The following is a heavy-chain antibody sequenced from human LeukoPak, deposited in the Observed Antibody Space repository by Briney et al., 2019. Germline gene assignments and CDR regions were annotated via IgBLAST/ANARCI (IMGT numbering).Heavy chain of an antibody. D-gene: IGHD6-19*01. CDR1: GGSISSYY. CDR2: IYYSGST. Sequence: NPSETLSLTCTVSGGSISSYYWSWIRQPPGKGLEWIGYIYYSGSTNYNPSLKSRVTISVDTSKNQFSLKLSSVTAADTAVYYCARSTYSSGWYDYWGQGTLVTVSS. J-gene: IGHJ4*02. CDR3: ARSTYSSGWYDY. V-gene: IGHV4-59*01.